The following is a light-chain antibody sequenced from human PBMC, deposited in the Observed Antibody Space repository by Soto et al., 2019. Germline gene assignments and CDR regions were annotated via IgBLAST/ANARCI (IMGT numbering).Light chain of an antibody. J-gene: IGKJ4*01. CDR1: QSVTYN. CDR3: QQYKNWPPLT. Sequence: EIVMTQSPATLSESPGETATLSCRASQSVTYNLAWYQQKPGQGPRLLIYGAFTRATGIPARFSGSGSGTEFTLTISSLQSEDVAVYYCQQYKNWPPLTFGGGTKVEIK. CDR2: GAF. V-gene: IGKV3-15*01.